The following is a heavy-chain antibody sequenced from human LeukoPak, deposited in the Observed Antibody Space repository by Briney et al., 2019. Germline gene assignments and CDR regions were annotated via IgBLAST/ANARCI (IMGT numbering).Heavy chain of an antibody. Sequence: LSLTCTVSGGSISSSSYYWGWIRQPPGKGLEWVSYISSSSSSIYYADSVKGRFTISRDNAKNSLYLQMNSLRDDDTAVYYCAREPGALVGATPYYFDYWGQGTLVTVSS. D-gene: IGHD1-26*01. V-gene: IGHV3-11*04. CDR3: AREPGALVGATPYYFDY. CDR2: ISSSSSSI. J-gene: IGHJ4*02. CDR1: GGSISSSSYY.